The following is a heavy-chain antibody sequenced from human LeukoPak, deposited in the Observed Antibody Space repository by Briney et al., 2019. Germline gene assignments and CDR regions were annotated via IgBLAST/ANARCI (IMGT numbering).Heavy chain of an antibody. V-gene: IGHV4-59*12. CDR3: ARSYSGYSYGPFDY. D-gene: IGHD5-18*01. CDR2: IYYSGST. J-gene: IGHJ4*02. Sequence: SETLSLTCTVSGGSISSYYWSWIRQPPGKGLEWIGYIYYSGSTNYNPSLKSRVTISVDTSKNQFSLKLSSVTAADTAVYYCARSYSGYSYGPFDYWGQGTLVTVSS. CDR1: GGSISSYY.